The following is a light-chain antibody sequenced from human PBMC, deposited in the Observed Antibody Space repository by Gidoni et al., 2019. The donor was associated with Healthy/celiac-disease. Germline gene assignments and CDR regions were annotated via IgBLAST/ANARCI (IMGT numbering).Light chain of an antibody. CDR2: WAS. J-gene: IGKJ4*01. CDR3: QQYYSTSLT. Sequence: DIVMTQSPDSLAVSLGERATINCKSSQSVIYSSNNKNYLAWYQQKPGQPPKLLIYWASTRESGVPDRFSGSGSGTEFTLTISSLQAEDVAVYYCQQYYSTSLTFGGGTKVEIK. V-gene: IGKV4-1*01. CDR1: QSVIYSSNNKNY.